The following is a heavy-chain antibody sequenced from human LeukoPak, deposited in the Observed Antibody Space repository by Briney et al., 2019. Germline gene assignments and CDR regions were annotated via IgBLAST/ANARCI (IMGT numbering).Heavy chain of an antibody. Sequence: PGGSLKLSCAASGFTFSGSAMHWVRQASGKGLEWVGRIRSKANSYATAYAASVKGRFTISRDDSKNTAYLQMNSLKTEDTAVYYCTRRGYYDSSGYHKDYWGQGTLVTVSS. V-gene: IGHV3-73*01. CDR1: GFTFSGSA. CDR2: IRSKANSYAT. J-gene: IGHJ4*02. CDR3: TRRGYYDSSGYHKDY. D-gene: IGHD3-22*01.